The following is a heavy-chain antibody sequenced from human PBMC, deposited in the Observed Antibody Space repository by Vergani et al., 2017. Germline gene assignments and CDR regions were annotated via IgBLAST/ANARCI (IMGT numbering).Heavy chain of an antibody. J-gene: IGHJ4*02. D-gene: IGHD5-18*01. V-gene: IGHV3-23*01. CDR3: AGGGKYSDGTHAFDY. CDR1: GFTFIMHA. CDR2: LSASDRRT. Sequence: EVQLLESGGDLVQPGGSLRLSCAASGFTFIMHAMSWVRQAPGKGLEWVSTLSASDRRTHYADSVKGRFTISRDISKNTLFLHMNSLRPEDTAVYYCAGGGKYSDGTHAFDYWGQGTLVTVSS.